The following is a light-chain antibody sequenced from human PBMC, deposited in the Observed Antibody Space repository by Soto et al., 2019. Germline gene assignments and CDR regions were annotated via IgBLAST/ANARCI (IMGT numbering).Light chain of an antibody. CDR3: QSFDTRLNSVV. CDR2: GNN. J-gene: IGLJ2*01. Sequence: QSVLTQPPSVSGAPGQRVSISCTGSSSNIGAGYDVHWYHQLPGTAPKLLLYGNNNRPSGVPDRFSGSKSGTSASLVITGLQAQDEADYYCQSFDTRLNSVVFCGGTKLTVL. CDR1: SSNIGAGYD. V-gene: IGLV1-40*01.